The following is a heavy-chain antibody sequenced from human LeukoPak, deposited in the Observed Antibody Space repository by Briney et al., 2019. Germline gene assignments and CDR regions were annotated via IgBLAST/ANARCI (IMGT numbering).Heavy chain of an antibody. CDR2: ISSDGSGK. D-gene: IGHD1-26*01. Sequence: PRGSLRLSCAASGFTFSTYWMTWVRQAPGKGLEWVASISSDGSGKYYMDSVKGRFTISRDNAKNSLFLQMNSLRAEDTAVHYCGRVRPGDADYWGQGTLVTVSS. J-gene: IGHJ4*02. CDR3: GRVRPGDADY. CDR1: GFTFSTYW. V-gene: IGHV3-7*01.